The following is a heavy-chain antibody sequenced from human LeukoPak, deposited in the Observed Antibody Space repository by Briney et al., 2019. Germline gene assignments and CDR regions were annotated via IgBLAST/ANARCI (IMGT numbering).Heavy chain of an antibody. Sequence: SETLSLTCAVYGGSFSGYYWSWIRQPPGKGLEWIGEINHSGSTSYNPSLKNRVTISVDTSKNQFSLKLRSVTAADTAVYYCARDQAASSYGYRAIDYWGQGTLVTVSS. CDR3: ARDQAASSYGYRAIDY. CDR1: GGSFSGYY. V-gene: IGHV4-34*01. D-gene: IGHD5-18*01. J-gene: IGHJ4*02. CDR2: INHSGST.